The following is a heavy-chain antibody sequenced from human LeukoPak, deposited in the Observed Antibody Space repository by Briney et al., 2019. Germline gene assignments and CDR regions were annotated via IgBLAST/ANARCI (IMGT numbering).Heavy chain of an antibody. CDR1: GGSISSYY. J-gene: IGHJ3*02. CDR3: ARRLTMIVPDAFDI. CDR2: IYYSGST. Sequence: SETLSLTCTVSGGSISSYYWSWIRQPPGKGLEWIGYIYYSGSTHYNPSLKSRVTISVDTSKNQFSLKLSSVTAADTAVYYCARRLTMIVPDAFDIWGQGTMVTVSS. V-gene: IGHV4-59*08. D-gene: IGHD3-22*01.